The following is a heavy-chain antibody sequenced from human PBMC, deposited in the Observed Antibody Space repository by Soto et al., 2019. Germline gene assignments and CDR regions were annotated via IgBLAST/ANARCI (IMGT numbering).Heavy chain of an antibody. V-gene: IGHV1-18*01. J-gene: IGHJ4*02. Sequence: AASVKVSRKASGYTLTSYGISWVRQAPGQGLEWMGWISGYNGNTKYAQKLQGRVTMTTDTSTSTAYMELRSLRSDDTAVYYCARDLGGQIVDYWGQGTLVTVSS. CDR1: GYTLTSYG. CDR2: ISGYNGNT. D-gene: IGHD1-26*01. CDR3: ARDLGGQIVDY.